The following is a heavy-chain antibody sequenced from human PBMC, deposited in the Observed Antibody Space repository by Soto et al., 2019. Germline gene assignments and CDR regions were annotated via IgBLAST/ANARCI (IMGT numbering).Heavy chain of an antibody. CDR2: IKQDGSEK. CDR3: ARSYDIVVVVAAPGYMDV. CDR1: GFTFSSYW. D-gene: IGHD2-15*01. J-gene: IGHJ6*03. V-gene: IGHV3-7*01. Sequence: GGSLRLSYAASGFTFSSYWMSWVRQAPGKGLEWVANIKQDGSEKYYVDSVKGRFTISRDNAKNSLYLQMNSLRAEDTAVYYCARSYDIVVVVAAPGYMDVWGKGTTVTVSS.